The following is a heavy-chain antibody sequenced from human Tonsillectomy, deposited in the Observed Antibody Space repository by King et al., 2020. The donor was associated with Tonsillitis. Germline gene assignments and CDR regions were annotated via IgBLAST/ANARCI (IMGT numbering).Heavy chain of an antibody. J-gene: IGHJ5*02. CDR1: GGTFSSYA. V-gene: IGHV1-69*01. CDR3: AKLVSGYDLLNWFDP. CDR2: IIPIFGTA. D-gene: IGHD5-12*01. Sequence: QLVQSGAEVKKPGSSVKVSCKASGGTFSSYAISWVRQAPGQGLEWMGGIIPIFGTANYAQKFQGRVTITADESTSTAYMELSSLRSEDPAVYYCAKLVSGYDLLNWFDPWGQGTLVTVSS.